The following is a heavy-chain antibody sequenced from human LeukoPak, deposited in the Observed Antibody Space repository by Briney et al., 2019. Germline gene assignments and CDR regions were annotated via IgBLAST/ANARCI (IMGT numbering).Heavy chain of an antibody. Sequence: PSETLSLTCAVYGGSFSGYYWSWIRQPPGKGLEWIGEINHCGSTNYNPSLKSRVTISVDTSKNQFSLKLSSVTAADTAVYYCARHYCGGSCYPDSRGYYYGMDVWGQGTTVTVSS. CDR2: INHCGST. J-gene: IGHJ6*02. CDR3: ARHYCGGSCYPDSRGYYYGMDV. V-gene: IGHV4-34*01. CDR1: GGSFSGYY. D-gene: IGHD2-15*01.